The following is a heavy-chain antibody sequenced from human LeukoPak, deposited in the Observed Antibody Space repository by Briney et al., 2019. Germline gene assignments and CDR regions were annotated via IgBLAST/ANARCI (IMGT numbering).Heavy chain of an antibody. D-gene: IGHD3-10*01. J-gene: IGHJ3*02. CDR2: IYYSGST. CDR1: GGSISSYY. Sequence: SETLSLTCTVSGGSISSYYWSWIRQPPGKGLEWIGYIYYSGSTNYNPSLKSRVTISVDTSKNQFSLKLSSVPAADTAVYYCERAEVWFGESIPPDAFDIWGQGTMVTVSS. CDR3: ERAEVWFGESIPPDAFDI. V-gene: IGHV4-59*12.